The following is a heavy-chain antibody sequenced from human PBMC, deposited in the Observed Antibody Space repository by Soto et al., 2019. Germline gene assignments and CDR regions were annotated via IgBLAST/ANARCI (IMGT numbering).Heavy chain of an antibody. CDR2: ISSSGSTI. V-gene: IGHV3-48*03. J-gene: IGHJ4*02. D-gene: IGHD4-17*01. Sequence: GGSMRLSCAASGFTFSSYEMNWVRQAPGKGLEWVSYISSSGSTIYYADSVKGRFTISRDNAKNSLYLQMNSLRAEDTAVYYCARIRPLRSLDYWGQGTLVTVSS. CDR1: GFTFSSYE. CDR3: ARIRPLRSLDY.